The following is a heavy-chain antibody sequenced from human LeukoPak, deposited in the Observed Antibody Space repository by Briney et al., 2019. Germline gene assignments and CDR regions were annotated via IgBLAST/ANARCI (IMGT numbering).Heavy chain of an antibody. J-gene: IGHJ6*03. Sequence: PSETLSLTCTVSGGSISSGSYYWSWIRQPAGKGLEWIGRIYTSGSTSYNPSLKSRVTISVDTSKNQFSLKLSSVTAADTAVYYCARDRGIPSGYYYMDVWGKGTTVTVSS. D-gene: IGHD3-10*01. CDR1: GGSISSGSYY. CDR3: ARDRGIPSGYYYMDV. CDR2: IYTSGST. V-gene: IGHV4-61*02.